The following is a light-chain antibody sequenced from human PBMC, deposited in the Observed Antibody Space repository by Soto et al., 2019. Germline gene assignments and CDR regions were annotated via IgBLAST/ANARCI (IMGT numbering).Light chain of an antibody. CDR2: GAS. CDR1: QSISSSN. V-gene: IGKV3-20*01. CDR3: KQYGRSPGWHRWT. J-gene: IGKJ1*01. Sequence: EIVLTQSPGTLSLSPGERATLSCRASQSISSSNLAWYQQKPGQAPRLLLYGASNRAAGIPDRFSGSGSGTDLTLAISRMEREDFVVYYCKQYGRSPGWHRWTFGQGTKVEVK.